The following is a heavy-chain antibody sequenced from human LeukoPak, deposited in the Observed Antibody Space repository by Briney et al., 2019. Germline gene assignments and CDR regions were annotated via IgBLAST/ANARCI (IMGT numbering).Heavy chain of an antibody. CDR1: GGSFSTYY. Sequence: SETLSLACAVYGGSFSTYYWSWIRQPPGKGLEWIGEINHSGSTNYNPSLKSRVTISVDTSKNQFSLKLSSVTAADTAVYYCARGGFYCGGDCYVDYWGQGTLVTVSS. CDR3: ARGGFYCGGDCYVDY. D-gene: IGHD2-21*02. CDR2: INHSGST. V-gene: IGHV4-34*01. J-gene: IGHJ4*02.